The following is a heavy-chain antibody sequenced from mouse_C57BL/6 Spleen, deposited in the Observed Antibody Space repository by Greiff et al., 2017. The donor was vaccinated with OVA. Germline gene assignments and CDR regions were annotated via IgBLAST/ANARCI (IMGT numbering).Heavy chain of an antibody. J-gene: IGHJ4*01. CDR3: AREGGSSFYAMDY. V-gene: IGHV1-61*01. CDR2: IYPSDSET. D-gene: IGHD1-1*01. Sequence: QVQLKQPGAELVRPGSSVELSCKASGYTFTSYWMDWVKQRPGQGLEWIGNIYPSDSETHYNQKFKDKATLTVDKSSSTAYMQLSSLTSEDSAVYYCAREGGSSFYAMDYWGQGTSVTVSS. CDR1: GYTFTSYW.